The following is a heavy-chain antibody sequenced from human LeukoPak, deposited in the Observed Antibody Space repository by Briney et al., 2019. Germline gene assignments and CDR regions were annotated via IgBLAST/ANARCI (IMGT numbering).Heavy chain of an antibody. D-gene: IGHD6-19*01. CDR1: GGSISRYF. Sequence: SETLSLTCTVLGGSISRYFWSWIRQPAGKGLEWIGRIFSSGSADYNPSLQSRLTISVDTSKNQFSLKLSSVTAADMAVYYCASGYGGWYYFDYWGQGTLVTVSS. CDR2: IFSSGSA. J-gene: IGHJ4*02. CDR3: ASGYGGWYYFDY. V-gene: IGHV4-4*07.